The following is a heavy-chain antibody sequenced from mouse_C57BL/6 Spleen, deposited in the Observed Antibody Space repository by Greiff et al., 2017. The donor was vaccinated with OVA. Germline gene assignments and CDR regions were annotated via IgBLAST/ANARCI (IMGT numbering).Heavy chain of an antibody. CDR3: TRSTAQECAY. J-gene: IGHJ3*01. Sequence: QVQLQPSGAELVRPGASVTLSCKASGYTFTDYEMHWVKQTPVHGLEWIGAIDPETGGTAYNQKFKGKAILTADKSSSTAYMELRSLTSEDSAVYYCTRSTAQECAYWGQGTLVTVSA. CDR1: GYTFTDYE. D-gene: IGHD3-2*02. V-gene: IGHV1-15*01. CDR2: IDPETGGT.